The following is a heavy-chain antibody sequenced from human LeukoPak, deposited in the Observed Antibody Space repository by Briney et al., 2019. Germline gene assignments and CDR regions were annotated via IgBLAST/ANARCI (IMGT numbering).Heavy chain of an antibody. CDR3: AREVVVTAIPQYFDL. CDR2: IYSGGST. CDR1: GFTVSSNY. D-gene: IGHD2-21*02. V-gene: IGHV3-66*01. Sequence: GGSLRLSCAASGFTVSSNYMSWVRQAPGKGLEWVSVIYSGGSTYYADSVKGRFTISRDNSKNTLYLQMNSLRAEDTAVYYCAREVVVTAIPQYFDLWGRGTLVTVSS. J-gene: IGHJ2*01.